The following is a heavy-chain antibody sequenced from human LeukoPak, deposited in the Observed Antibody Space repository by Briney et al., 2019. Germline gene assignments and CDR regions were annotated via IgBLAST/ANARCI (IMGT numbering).Heavy chain of an antibody. J-gene: IGHJ5*01. Sequence: GESLKISCKGSGYSFPSYWIGWVRQMPGKGLEWMGIIYPGDSDTRYSPSFQGQVTISADKSSSTAYLQWISLRASDTAIYYCVRTPTCSSGSCYPNWFDSWGQGTLVTVSS. D-gene: IGHD2-15*01. V-gene: IGHV5-51*01. CDR3: VRTPTCSSGSCYPNWFDS. CDR1: GYSFPSYW. CDR2: IYPGDSDT.